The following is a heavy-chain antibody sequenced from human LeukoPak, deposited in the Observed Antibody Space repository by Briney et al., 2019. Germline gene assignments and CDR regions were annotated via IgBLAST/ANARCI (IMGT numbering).Heavy chain of an antibody. D-gene: IGHD2-15*01. CDR2: ISSSSSYI. CDR3: ARDRADIVVVVAATGGSNDPGDAFDI. V-gene: IGHV3-21*01. CDR1: GFTFSSYS. J-gene: IGHJ3*02. Sequence: GGSLRLSCAASGFTFSSYSMNWVRQAPGKGLERVPSISSSSSYIYYADSVKGRFTISRDNAKNSLYLQMNSLRAEDTAVYYCARDRADIVVVVAATGGSNDPGDAFDIWGQGTMVTVSS.